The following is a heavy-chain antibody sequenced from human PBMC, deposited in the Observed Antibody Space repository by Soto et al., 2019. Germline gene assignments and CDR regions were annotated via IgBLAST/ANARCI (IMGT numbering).Heavy chain of an antibody. CDR2: IYYSGST. CDR3: ARISLVVNYFDY. D-gene: IGHD3-22*01. J-gene: IGHJ4*02. CDR1: GGSISSSSYY. Sequence: PSETLSLTCTVSGGSISSSSYYWGWIRQPPGKGLEWIGSIYYSGSTYYNPSLKSRVTISVDTSKNQFSLKLSSVTAADTAVYYCARISLVVNYFDYWGQGTLVTVSS. V-gene: IGHV4-39*01.